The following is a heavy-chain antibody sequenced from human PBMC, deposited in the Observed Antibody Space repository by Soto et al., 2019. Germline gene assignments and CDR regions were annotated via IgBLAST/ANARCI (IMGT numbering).Heavy chain of an antibody. CDR2: IYYSGST. D-gene: IGHD1-1*01. J-gene: IGHJ6*03. V-gene: IGHV4-59*01. Sequence: SETLSLTCTVSGGSISSYYWSWIRQPPGKGLEWIGYIYYSGSTNYNPSLKSRVTISVDTSKNQFSLKLSSVTAADTAVYYCARTGHNHKNYYYYYYMDVWGKGTTVTVSS. CDR1: GGSISSYY. CDR3: ARTGHNHKNYYYYYYMDV.